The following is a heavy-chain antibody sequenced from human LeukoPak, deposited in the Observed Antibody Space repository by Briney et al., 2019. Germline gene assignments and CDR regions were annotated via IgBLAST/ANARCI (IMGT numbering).Heavy chain of an antibody. J-gene: IGHJ3*02. CDR3: TRARQLRHFDWIPGGGEHDGFDI. D-gene: IGHD3-9*01. CDR1: ASTLGDYA. V-gene: IGHV3-49*04. CDR2: IRSKAYGGTL. Sequence: GGSLRLSCTTSASTLGDYAINWVRQAPGKGLEWVGLIRSKAYGGTLEYAPPIKGRFTISRDESNSIVFLQMSNLKTEDTAVYFCTRARQLRHFDWIPGGGEHDGFDIWGQGSVVTVS.